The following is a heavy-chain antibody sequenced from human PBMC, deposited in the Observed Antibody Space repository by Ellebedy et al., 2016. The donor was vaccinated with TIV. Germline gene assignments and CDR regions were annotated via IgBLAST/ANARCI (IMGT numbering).Heavy chain of an antibody. D-gene: IGHD2-2*01. Sequence: AASVKVSCKTSGYTFTSYGISWVRQAPGQGLEWMGWISAYNGNTNYAQMLQGRGTMTTDTFTSKAYIELRSLRSDDTAVYYCARYCNSTTCSNWFDPWGQGTLVTVSS. V-gene: IGHV1-18*04. CDR2: ISAYNGNT. CDR3: ARYCNSTTCSNWFDP. J-gene: IGHJ5*02. CDR1: GYTFTSYG.